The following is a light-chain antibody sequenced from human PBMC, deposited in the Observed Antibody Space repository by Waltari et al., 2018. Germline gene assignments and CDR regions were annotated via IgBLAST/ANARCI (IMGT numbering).Light chain of an antibody. J-gene: IGLJ2*01. V-gene: IGLV2-23*02. CDR1: NSDVGSYNL. CDR2: EVS. Sequence: QSALTQPASVSGSPGQSITISCTGTNSDVGSYNLVSWYQQHPGKAPKLMIYEVSKRPSGVSNRFSGSKSGNTASLTISGLQAEDEADYYCCSYAGSSTFVFGGGTKLTVL. CDR3: CSYAGSSTFV.